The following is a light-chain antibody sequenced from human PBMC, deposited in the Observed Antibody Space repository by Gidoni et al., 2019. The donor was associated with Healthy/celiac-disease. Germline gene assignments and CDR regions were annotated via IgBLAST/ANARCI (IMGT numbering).Light chain of an antibody. V-gene: IGLV1-40*01. J-gene: IGLJ2*01. CDR3: QSYDSSLSGGV. CDR2: GNS. CDR1: SSNIGAGYD. Sequence: QSVLTQPPSVSGAPGQRVTIPCTWRSSNIGAGYDVHWYQQLPGTAPKLLIHGNSNRPSGVPDRFSGSKSGTSASLAITGLQAEDEADYYCQSYDSSLSGGVFGGGTKLTVL.